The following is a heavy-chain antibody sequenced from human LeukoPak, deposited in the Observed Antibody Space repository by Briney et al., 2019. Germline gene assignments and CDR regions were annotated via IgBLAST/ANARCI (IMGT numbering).Heavy chain of an antibody. CDR3: TREGREYCGGGSCYTFDY. D-gene: IGHD2-15*01. V-gene: IGHV1-24*01. CDR1: GYXLTELS. Sequence: EASVKVSCKVSGYXLTELSMHWARQAPGKGLEWMGGFDPEDGETIYAQKFQGRVTMTEDTSTDTAYMELSSLRSEDTAVYYCTREGREYCGGGSCYTFDYWGQGTLVTVSS. J-gene: IGHJ4*02. CDR2: FDPEDGET.